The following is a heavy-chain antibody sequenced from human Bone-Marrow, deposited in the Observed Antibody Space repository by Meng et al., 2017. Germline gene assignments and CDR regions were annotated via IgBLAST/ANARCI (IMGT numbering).Heavy chain of an antibody. Sequence: GESLKISCAASGFTFSSYWMSWVRQAPGKGLEWVANIKQDGSEKYYADSVKGRFTISRDNAKNSLYLQMNSLRAEDTAVYYCASFPGQIRAIRKWLLLVWGQGTLVTVSS. CDR1: GFTFSSYW. D-gene: IGHD3-22*01. V-gene: IGHV3-7*01. CDR3: ASFPGQIRAIRKWLLLV. J-gene: IGHJ4*02. CDR2: IKQDGSEK.